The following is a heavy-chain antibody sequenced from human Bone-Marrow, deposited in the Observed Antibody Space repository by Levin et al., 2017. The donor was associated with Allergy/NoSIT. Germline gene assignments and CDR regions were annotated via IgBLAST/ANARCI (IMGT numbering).Heavy chain of an antibody. CDR1: GFRFNDYA. Sequence: LSLTCAASGFRFNDYAMHWVRQAPGKGLEWVSGISWNSANIGYADSVKGRFTISRDNAKNSLYLQMNSLRPEDTSLYYCVKDMSSATGEEVNWGQGTLVTVSS. CDR3: VKDMSSATGEEVN. V-gene: IGHV3-9*01. CDR2: ISWNSANI. D-gene: IGHD7-27*01. J-gene: IGHJ4*02.